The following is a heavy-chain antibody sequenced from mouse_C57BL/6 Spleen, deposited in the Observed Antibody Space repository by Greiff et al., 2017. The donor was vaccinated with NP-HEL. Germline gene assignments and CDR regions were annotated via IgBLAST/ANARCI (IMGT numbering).Heavy chain of an antibody. CDR2: ISSGGGYT. D-gene: IGHD1-1*01. Sequence: EVQVVESGGDLVKPGGSLKLSCAASGFTFISYGMSWVRLTPDQRLEWFATISSGGGYTYYPDSLKCRFTISRDNAKKTLNLQMSSMKSEDTARYYCARESITRVVATEDWGDGSTLSVSS. J-gene: IGHJ2*01. CDR1: GFTFISYG. CDR3: ARESITRVVATED. V-gene: IGHV5-6*01.